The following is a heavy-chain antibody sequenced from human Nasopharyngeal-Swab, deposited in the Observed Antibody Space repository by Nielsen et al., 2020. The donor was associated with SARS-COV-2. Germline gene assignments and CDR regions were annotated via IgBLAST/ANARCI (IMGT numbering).Heavy chain of an antibody. CDR3: AKDGRVDIVATGYYYYYMDV. Sequence: GGSLRLSCAASGFTVSSYGMHWVRQAPGKGLEWVAVISYDGSNKYYADSVKGRFTISRDNSKNTLYLQMNSLRAEDTAVYYCAKDGRVDIVATGYYYYYMDVWGKGTTVTVSS. CDR2: ISYDGSNK. CDR1: GFTVSSYG. V-gene: IGHV3-30*18. D-gene: IGHD5-12*01. J-gene: IGHJ6*03.